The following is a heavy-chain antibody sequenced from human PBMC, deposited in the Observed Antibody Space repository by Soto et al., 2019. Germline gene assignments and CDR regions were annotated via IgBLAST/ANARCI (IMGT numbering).Heavy chain of an antibody. Sequence: GGSLRLSCAASGFTFSSYAMSWVRQAPGKGLEWVSTISGSGDSTYYADSVKGRFTISRDNSKNTLYLQMNSLRAEDTAVYYCAKGDSNYDFFPFDYWGQGTLVTVSS. V-gene: IGHV3-23*01. J-gene: IGHJ4*02. CDR3: AKGDSNYDFFPFDY. CDR1: GFTFSSYA. CDR2: ISGSGDST. D-gene: IGHD4-4*01.